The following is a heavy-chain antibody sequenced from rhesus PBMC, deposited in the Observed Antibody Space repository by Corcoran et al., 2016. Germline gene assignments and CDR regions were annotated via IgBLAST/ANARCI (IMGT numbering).Heavy chain of an antibody. Sequence: QVQLQESGPGLVKPSETLSLTCAVSGGSISGVYGWSWISQPPGKGLGCIGHIFGSMGSTYYNPALKSRVTISRDTSKNQVSLKLSSVTAADTAVYYCARREYREYYFDYWGQGVLVTVSS. V-gene: IGHV4S7*01. CDR3: ARREYREYYFDY. CDR1: GGSISGVYG. J-gene: IGHJ4*01. D-gene: IGHD4-23*01. CDR2: IFGSMGST.